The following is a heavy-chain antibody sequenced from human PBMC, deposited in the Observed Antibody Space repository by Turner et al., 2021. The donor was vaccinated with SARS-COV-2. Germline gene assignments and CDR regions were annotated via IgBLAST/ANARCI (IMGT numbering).Heavy chain of an antibody. V-gene: IGHV4-39*01. CDR3: ARHQGSASGYDHGMNV. J-gene: IGHJ6*02. D-gene: IGHD1-26*01. CDR1: GGSISSSDYY. CDR2: ISYSGST. Sequence: QLQLQESGPGLVKPSETLSLTCTVSGGSISSSDYYWGWIRQPPGKGLEWMGSISYSGSTFYNPPLKSRVTISVDTSKNQFSLKLSSVTAADTAVYYCARHQGSASGYDHGMNVWGQGTAVIVSS.